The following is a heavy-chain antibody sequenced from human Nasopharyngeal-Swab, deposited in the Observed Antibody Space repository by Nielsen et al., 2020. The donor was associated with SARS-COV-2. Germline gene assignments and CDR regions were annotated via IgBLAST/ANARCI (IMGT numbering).Heavy chain of an antibody. J-gene: IGHJ4*02. D-gene: IGHD1-7*01. V-gene: IGHV4-4*08. CDR3: ARSPGGRNNDWNYHFDY. CDR2: IYPSVFT. CDR1: GGSIGTYY. Sequence: GSLRLSCTVSGGSIGTYYWNWIRQSPGRGLEWIGSIYPSVFTNYNPSLNTRVTLSLDTSKNQFSLKLRSLTAADTAVYFCARSPGGRNNDWNYHFDYWGQGTLVTVSS.